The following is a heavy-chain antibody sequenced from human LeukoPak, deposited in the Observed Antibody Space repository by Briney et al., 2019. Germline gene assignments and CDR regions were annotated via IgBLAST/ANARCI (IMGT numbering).Heavy chain of an antibody. D-gene: IGHD4-17*01. Sequence: PGGSLRLSCAASGFTFSSYAMHWVRQAPGKGLEWVAVISYDGSNKYYADSVKGRFTISRDNSKNTLYLQMNSLRAEDTAVYYCARATDTVTTGALGYWGQGTLATVSS. CDR2: ISYDGSNK. J-gene: IGHJ4*02. CDR3: ARATDTVTTGALGY. V-gene: IGHV3-30-3*01. CDR1: GFTFSSYA.